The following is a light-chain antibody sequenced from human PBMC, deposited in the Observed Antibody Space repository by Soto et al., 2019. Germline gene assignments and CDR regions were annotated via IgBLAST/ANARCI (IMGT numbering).Light chain of an antibody. V-gene: IGLV2-14*01. CDR1: NSDVGGYNH. Sequence: QSALTQNASVSGSPGQSITISCTGTNSDVGGYNHVSWYQQHPGKAPKLMIFEVSSRPSGVSDRFSGSKSGNTASLTISGLQAEDEADYYCSSYTTSSTWVFGGGTKLTVL. CDR3: SSYTTSSTWV. J-gene: IGLJ3*02. CDR2: EVS.